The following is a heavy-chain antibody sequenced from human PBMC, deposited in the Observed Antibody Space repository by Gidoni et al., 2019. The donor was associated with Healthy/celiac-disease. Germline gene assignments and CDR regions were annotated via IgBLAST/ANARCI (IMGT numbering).Heavy chain of an antibody. CDR2: INAGNGNT. D-gene: IGHD2-15*01. CDR1: GYTFTSYA. V-gene: IGHV1-3*01. CDR3: ASLSGSGTLAHIYYGMDV. Sequence: QVQLVQSGAEAKKPGASVKVSCKASGYTFTSYAMHSVRQAPGQRLEWMGWINAGNGNTKYSQKFQGRVTITRDTSASTAYMELSSLRSEDTAVYYCASLSGSGTLAHIYYGMDVWGQGTTVTVSS. J-gene: IGHJ6*02.